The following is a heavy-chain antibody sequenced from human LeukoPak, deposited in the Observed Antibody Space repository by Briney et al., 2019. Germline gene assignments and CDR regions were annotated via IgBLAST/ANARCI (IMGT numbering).Heavy chain of an antibody. Sequence: SQTLSLTCAISGDSLSNNNVAWNWIRQSPSRGLEWLGRTYYRPKFNTDYAVSVKSRIAINSDTSKNQFSLQLNSATPEDTGVYYCARGSHSSLDYWGQGTLVTVSS. J-gene: IGHJ4*02. D-gene: IGHD3-10*01. CDR1: GDSLSNNNVA. V-gene: IGHV6-1*01. CDR2: TYYRPKFNT. CDR3: ARGSHSSLDY.